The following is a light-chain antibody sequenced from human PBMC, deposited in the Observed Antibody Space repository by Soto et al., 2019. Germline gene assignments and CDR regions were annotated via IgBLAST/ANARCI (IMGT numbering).Light chain of an antibody. CDR1: SSVVGGYNY. J-gene: IGLJ1*01. CDR2: EVT. V-gene: IGLV2-14*01. Sequence: QSALTQPASVSGSPGQSITISCTGTSSVVGGYNYVSWYQQHPGKAPKLMIYEVTNRPSGVSNRFSGSKSGNTASLTISGLQAEDEADYYCSSYTSRSTLVFGTGTKVTAL. CDR3: SSYTSRSTLV.